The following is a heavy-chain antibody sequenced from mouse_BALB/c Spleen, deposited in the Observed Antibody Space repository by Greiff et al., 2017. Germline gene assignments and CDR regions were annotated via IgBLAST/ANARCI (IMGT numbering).Heavy chain of an antibody. CDR1: GYSITSDYA. V-gene: IGHV3-2*02. CDR2: ISYSGST. D-gene: IGHD2-13*01. J-gene: IGHJ1*01. Sequence: EVQLQESGPGLVKPSQSLSLTCTVTGYSITSDYAWNWIRQFPGNKLEWMGYISYSGSTSYNPSLKSRISITRDTSKNQFFLQLNSVTTEDTATYYCARGEESYWYFDVWGAGTTVTVSS. CDR3: ARGEESYWYFDV.